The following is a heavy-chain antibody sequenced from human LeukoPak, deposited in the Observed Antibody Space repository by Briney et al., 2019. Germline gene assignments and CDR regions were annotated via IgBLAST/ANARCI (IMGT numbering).Heavy chain of an antibody. CDR2: IYYSGST. CDR3: VSRGYSYGNFYY. Sequence: SETLSLTCTVSGGSISSYYWNWIRQPPGKGLEWIGYIYYSGSTNYNPSLKSRVTIPVDTSTNHFSLKLSSVTDADTAVYYCVSRGYSYGNFYYWGQGTLVSVSS. V-gene: IGHV4-59*08. CDR1: GGSISSYY. J-gene: IGHJ4*02. D-gene: IGHD5-18*01.